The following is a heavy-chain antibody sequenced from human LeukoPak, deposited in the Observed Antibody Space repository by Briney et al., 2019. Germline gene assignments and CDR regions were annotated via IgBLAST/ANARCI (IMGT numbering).Heavy chain of an antibody. CDR1: GFTFRNSG. CDR3: VRDFRSADY. Sequence: GGSVRLSCAASGFTFRNSGIRWVRHAPWKGPMWVSRICPDGTGISYADSVKARFTTSRDNAKNTVYLQMNSLREEDTAVYYCVRDFRSADYWGQGTLVTVSS. CDR2: ICPDGTGI. J-gene: IGHJ4*02. V-gene: IGHV3-74*01.